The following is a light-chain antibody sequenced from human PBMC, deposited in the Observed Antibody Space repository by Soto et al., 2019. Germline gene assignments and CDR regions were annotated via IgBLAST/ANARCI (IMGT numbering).Light chain of an antibody. V-gene: IGLV2-14*01. J-gene: IGLJ1*01. CDR2: EVS. CDR3: GSYTSANPPFV. CDR1: STDVGGYNY. Sequence: QSALTQPSSVSGSPGQSITISCTGTSTDVGGYNYVSWYQHHPDKAPKLVIYEVSNRPSGVSDRFSGSKSGNTASLTISGLQAEDESDYYCGSYTSANPPFVFGTGTKLTVL.